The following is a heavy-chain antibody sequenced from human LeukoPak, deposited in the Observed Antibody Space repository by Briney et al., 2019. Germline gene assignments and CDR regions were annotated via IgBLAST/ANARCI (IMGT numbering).Heavy chain of an antibody. CDR3: ARRSNKGPYSYITNDY. Sequence: PSETLSLTCTVSGASIGNSDYYWGWIRQPPGKGLEWIGSVDYSGGTYYNPSLKGRVTIAVDTSQKQVSLKVDSVTAADTAVYYCARRSNKGPYSYITNDYWGQGTLVTVSS. CDR2: VDYSGGT. J-gene: IGHJ4*02. D-gene: IGHD5-18*01. CDR1: GASIGNSDYY. V-gene: IGHV4-39*01.